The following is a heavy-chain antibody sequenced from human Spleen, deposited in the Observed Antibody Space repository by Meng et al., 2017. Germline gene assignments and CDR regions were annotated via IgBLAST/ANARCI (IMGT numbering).Heavy chain of an antibody. D-gene: IGHD6-19*01. CDR3: ARVNVRGAVAGMGD. J-gene: IGHJ4*02. CDR1: GYTFTGYY. V-gene: IGHV1-2*02. CDR2: INPNSGGT. Sequence: ASVKVSCKASGYTFTGYYMHWVRQAPGQGLEWMGWINPNSGGTNYAQKFQGRVTMTRDTSISTAYMELSTLRSYDTAVYYCARVNVRGAVAGMGDWGQGTRVTVSS.